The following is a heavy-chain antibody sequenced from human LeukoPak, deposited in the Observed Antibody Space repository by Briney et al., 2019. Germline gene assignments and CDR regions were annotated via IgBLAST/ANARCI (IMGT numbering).Heavy chain of an antibody. J-gene: IGHJ4*02. CDR1: GGSISSSNYY. Sequence: SETLSLTCTVSGGSISSSNYYWGWIRQPPGKGLEWIGSIYYSGSTYYNPSLKSRVIISIDTSRNQFSLKLRSVTAADTAVYYCAREVSGDGLDYCGQGTLVTVSS. D-gene: IGHD7-27*01. CDR2: IYYSGST. V-gene: IGHV4-39*07. CDR3: AREVSGDGLDY.